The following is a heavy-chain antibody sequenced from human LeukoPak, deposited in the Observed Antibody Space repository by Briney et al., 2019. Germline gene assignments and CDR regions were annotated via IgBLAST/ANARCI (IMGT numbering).Heavy chain of an antibody. CDR2: IYYSGST. CDR1: GDSINDYY. J-gene: IGHJ5*02. D-gene: IGHD3-10*01. Sequence: SETLSLTCTVSGDSINDYYWSWIRQPPGKGLEWIGYIYYSGSTTYNPSLKSRVTISVDTSKNQFSPKLSSVTAADTAVYYCARRGYYGSGTYLYSWFDPWGQGTLVTVSS. V-gene: IGHV4-59*08. CDR3: ARRGYYGSGTYLYSWFDP.